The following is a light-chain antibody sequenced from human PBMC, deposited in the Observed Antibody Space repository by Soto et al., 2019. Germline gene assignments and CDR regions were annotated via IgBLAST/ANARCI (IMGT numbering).Light chain of an antibody. J-gene: IGKJ5*01. V-gene: IGKV1-17*01. CDR3: LQHYSYPIT. Sequence: DIQMTQSPSSLSASVGARVTITCRASQGIRNDLGWYKQKPGKAPKCLSYAVFNLQSGVPSRFRGGGSGTEFTLTISSLQPEDFETYYCLQHYSYPITFGQGTRLEIK. CDR1: QGIRND. CDR2: AVF.